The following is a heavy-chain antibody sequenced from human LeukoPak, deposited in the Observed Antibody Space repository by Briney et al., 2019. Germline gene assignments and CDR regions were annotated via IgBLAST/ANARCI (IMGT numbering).Heavy chain of an antibody. J-gene: IGHJ4*02. CDR2: IYTSGST. V-gene: IGHV4-4*07. CDR3: VREITLYFWSGYLDY. CDR1: GGSISSYY. D-gene: IGHD3-3*01. Sequence: SETLSLTCTVSGGSISSYYWSWIRQPAGKGLEWIGRIYTSGSTNYNPSLKSRVTMSVDTSKNQFSLKLSSVTAADTAVYYCVREITLYFWSGYLDYWGQGTLVTVSS.